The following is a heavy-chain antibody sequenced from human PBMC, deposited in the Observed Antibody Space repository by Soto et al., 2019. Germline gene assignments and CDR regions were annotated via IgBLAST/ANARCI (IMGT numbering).Heavy chain of an antibody. J-gene: IGHJ4*02. CDR3: AKDRSTGWYYFDY. D-gene: IGHD6-19*01. CDR2: VYNNGQT. V-gene: IGHV4-39*07. CDR1: GGSMTRSGYY. Sequence: SETLSLTCTVAGGSMTRSGYYWGWIRQPPGNELQYIGSVYNNGQTYYNPSLTSPVTISIDTSKNQFSLSLRSVTAEDTAVYYCAKDRSTGWYYFDYWGQGTPVTVSS.